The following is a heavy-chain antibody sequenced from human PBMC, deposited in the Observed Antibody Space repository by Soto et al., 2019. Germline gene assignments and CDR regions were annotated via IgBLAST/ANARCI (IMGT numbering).Heavy chain of an antibody. J-gene: IGHJ4*02. V-gene: IGHV3-7*01. CDR2: IKQDGSEK. D-gene: IGHD6-19*01. CDR3: AREGGYSSGWYVDY. Sequence: GGSLRLSCAASGFTFSSYWMSWVRQAPGKGLEWVANIKQDGSEKYYVDSVKGRFTISRDNAKNSLYLQMNSLRAEDTAVYYCAREGGYSSGWYVDYWGQGTLVTVSS. CDR1: GFTFSSYW.